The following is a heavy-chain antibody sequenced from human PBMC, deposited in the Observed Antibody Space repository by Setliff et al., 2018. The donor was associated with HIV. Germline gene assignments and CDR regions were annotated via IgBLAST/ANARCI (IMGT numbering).Heavy chain of an antibody. CDR1: GGSICSDGHY. V-gene: IGHV4-39*07. J-gene: IGHJ6*03. CDR2: ISYSGST. CDR3: ARAYYYYYMDV. Sequence: SETLSLTCTVSGGSICSDGHYWGWIRQPPGKGLEWLGSFSYTGTPYNNASLDWLGSISYSGSTNYNPSLKSRVTISVDTSKNQFSLRLSSVTAADTAVYYCARAYYYYYMDVWGKGTTVTVSS.